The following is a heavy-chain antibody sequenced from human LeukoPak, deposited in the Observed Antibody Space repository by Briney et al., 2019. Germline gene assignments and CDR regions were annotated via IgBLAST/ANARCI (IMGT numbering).Heavy chain of an antibody. V-gene: IGHV3-30*02. J-gene: IGHJ4*02. D-gene: IGHD3-16*02. CDR2: IRYDGSNK. Sequence: GGSLRLSCAASGFTFSSYGMHWVRQAPGKGLEWVAFIRYDGSNKYYADSVKGRFTISRDNSKNTLYLQMNSLRAEDTSVYYCARAYVWGSYRYFDYWGQGTLVTVSS. CDR1: GFTFSSYG. CDR3: ARAYVWGSYRYFDY.